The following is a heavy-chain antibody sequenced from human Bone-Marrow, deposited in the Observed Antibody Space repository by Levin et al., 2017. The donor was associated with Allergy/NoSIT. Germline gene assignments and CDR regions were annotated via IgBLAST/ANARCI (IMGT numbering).Heavy chain of an antibody. CDR3: ARAHGYTSSSGFDY. D-gene: IGHD6-6*01. J-gene: IGHJ4*02. Sequence: SQTLSLPCAISGDSISNINTSWIWIRQSPSRGLEWLGRTYFRSKWYTDYALSVKSRITINPDTSKNQFSLQLNSVTPEDTAMYYCARAHGYTSSSGFDYWAQGSLVTVSS. CDR2: TYFRSKWYT. V-gene: IGHV6-1*01. CDR1: GDSISNINTS.